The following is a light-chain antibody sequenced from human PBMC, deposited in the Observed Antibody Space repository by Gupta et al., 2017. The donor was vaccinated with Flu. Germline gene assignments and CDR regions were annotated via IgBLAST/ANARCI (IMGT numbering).Light chain of an antibody. CDR1: QSLLHSNGYNY. Sequence: DIVMTQSPLSLPVTPGEPASISCRSSQSLLHSNGYNYLDWYLQKPGQSPQLLIYLGSNRASGVPDRFSGSGSGTDFTLKSSRGEAEDVGVYYCMQALQIRTFGQGTKVEIK. CDR2: LGS. J-gene: IGKJ1*01. CDR3: MQALQIRT. V-gene: IGKV2-28*01.